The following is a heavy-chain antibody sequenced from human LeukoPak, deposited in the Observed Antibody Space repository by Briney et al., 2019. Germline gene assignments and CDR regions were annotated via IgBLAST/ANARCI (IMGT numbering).Heavy chain of an antibody. CDR2: IKQDGSEK. D-gene: IGHD4-17*01. CDR3: ARDETTVTTVRAYWYFDL. CDR1: GFTFSNAW. J-gene: IGHJ2*01. V-gene: IGHV3-7*03. Sequence: SGGSLRLSRAASGFTFSNAWMSWVRQAPGKGLEWVANIKQDGSEKYYVDSVKGRFTISRDNAKNSLYLQMNSLRAEDTALYYCARDETTVTTVRAYWYFDLWGRGTLVTVSS.